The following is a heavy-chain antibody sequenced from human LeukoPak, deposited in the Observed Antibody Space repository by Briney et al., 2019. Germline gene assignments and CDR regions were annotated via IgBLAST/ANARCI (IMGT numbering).Heavy chain of an antibody. CDR1: GYTFIGYY. CDR2: INPNSGGT. J-gene: IGHJ4*02. V-gene: IGHV1-2*02. D-gene: IGHD2-2*02. Sequence: ASVKVSCKASGYTFIGYYMHWVRQAPGQGLERMGWINPNSGGTNYAQKFQGRVTMTRDTSISTAYMELSRLRSDDTAVYYCASDCSSTSCYRQFDYWGQGTLVTVSS. CDR3: ASDCSSTSCYRQFDY.